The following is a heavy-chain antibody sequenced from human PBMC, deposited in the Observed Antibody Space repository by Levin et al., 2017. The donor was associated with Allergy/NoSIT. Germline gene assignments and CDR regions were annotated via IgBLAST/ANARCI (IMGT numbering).Heavy chain of an antibody. V-gene: IGHV4-31*03. J-gene: IGHJ4*02. CDR2: VYYSGST. Sequence: PSETLSLTCTVSGISISSGAYYWTWIRQHPGKGLEWIGYVYYSGSTNYSPSLKSRLSISVDRSKNQFSLKLSSVTAADTAVYYCAKGDELLYYFDHWGQGTLVTVSS. D-gene: IGHD2-2*01. CDR3: AKGDELLYYFDH. CDR1: GISISSGAYY.